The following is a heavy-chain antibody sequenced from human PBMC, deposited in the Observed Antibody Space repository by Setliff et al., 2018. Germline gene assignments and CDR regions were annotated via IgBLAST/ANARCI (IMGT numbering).Heavy chain of an antibody. CDR2: IHYSGTT. Sequence: PSETLSLTCTVSDGSLSTYYWSWIRQPPGKGLEWIGYIHYSGTTNYNPSLKSRVTLSLDTAKNQFSLELRAVTAADTALYYCARENGYCSGGACYFMFDYWGQGTLVTVSS. V-gene: IGHV4-59*12. CDR3: ARENGYCSGGACYFMFDY. D-gene: IGHD2-15*01. CDR1: DGSLSTYY. J-gene: IGHJ4*02.